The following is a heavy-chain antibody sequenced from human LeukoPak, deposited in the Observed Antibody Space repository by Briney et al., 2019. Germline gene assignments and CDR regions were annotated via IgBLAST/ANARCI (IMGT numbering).Heavy chain of an antibody. CDR2: ISGSGGST. Sequence: GGSLRLSCAASGFTFSSYAMSWVRQAPGKGLEWVSAISGSGGSTYYADSVKGRFTISRDNSKNTLYLQMNSLRAEDTAVYYCAKGGRIVVVPAAPFGYWGQGTLVTVSS. CDR3: AKGGRIVVVPAAPFGY. CDR1: GFTFSSYA. D-gene: IGHD2-2*01. J-gene: IGHJ4*02. V-gene: IGHV3-23*01.